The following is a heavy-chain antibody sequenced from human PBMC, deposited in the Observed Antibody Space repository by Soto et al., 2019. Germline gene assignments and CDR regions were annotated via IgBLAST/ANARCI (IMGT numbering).Heavy chain of an antibody. Sequence: SETLSLTCAVSGYPISSGYYWGWIRQPPGKGLEWIGIIHHSGSTYHNPSLRSRITISVDTSKNQFSLKMPSVTAADTAVYYCARSSGYVPGGYWGQGILVTVSS. CDR1: GYPISSGYY. CDR2: IHHSGST. D-gene: IGHD5-12*01. J-gene: IGHJ4*02. CDR3: ARSSGYVPGGY. V-gene: IGHV4-38-2*01.